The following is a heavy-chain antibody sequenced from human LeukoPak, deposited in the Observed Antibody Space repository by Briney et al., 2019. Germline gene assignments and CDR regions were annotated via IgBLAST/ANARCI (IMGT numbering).Heavy chain of an antibody. V-gene: IGHV3-48*01. Sequence: PGGSLRLSCAASGFTFSTYDMNWVRQAPGKGLEWVSHISSSSSTIYYADSVKGRFTISRDNAKNSLYLQMNSLRAEDTAVYYCARGWGSFDYWGQGTLVTVSS. J-gene: IGHJ4*02. CDR2: ISSSSSTI. D-gene: IGHD3-16*01. CDR1: GFTFSTYD. CDR3: ARGWGSFDY.